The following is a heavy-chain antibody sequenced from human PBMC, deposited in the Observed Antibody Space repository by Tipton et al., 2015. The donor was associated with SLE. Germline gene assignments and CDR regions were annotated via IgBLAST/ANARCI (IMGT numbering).Heavy chain of an antibody. CDR3: AKDRGYCSSTSCAYYYGTDV. CDR2: IRYDGSNK. D-gene: IGHD2-2*01. J-gene: IGHJ6*02. Sequence: SLRLSCAASGFTFSSYGMHWVRQAPGKGLEWVAFIRYDGSNKYYADSVEGRFTISRDNSKNTLYLQMNSLRAEDTAVYYCAKDRGYCSSTSCAYYYGTDVWGQGTTVTVSS. CDR1: GFTFSSYG. V-gene: IGHV3-30*02.